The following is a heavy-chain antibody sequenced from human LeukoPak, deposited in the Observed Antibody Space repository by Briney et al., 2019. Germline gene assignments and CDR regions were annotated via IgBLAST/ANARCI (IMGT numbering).Heavy chain of an antibody. V-gene: IGHV1-46*01. CDR1: GYTFTNYY. Sequence: GASVKVSFKASGYTFTNYYMHWVRQAPGQGLEWMGIINPSGGRTSHAQKFQGRVTMTRDTSTSTVYMELSSLSSEDTAVYYCARGSVGSNSPYYNYVMDVWGQGTTVTVSS. CDR2: INPSGGRT. D-gene: IGHD4-11*01. J-gene: IGHJ6*02. CDR3: ARGSVGSNSPYYNYVMDV.